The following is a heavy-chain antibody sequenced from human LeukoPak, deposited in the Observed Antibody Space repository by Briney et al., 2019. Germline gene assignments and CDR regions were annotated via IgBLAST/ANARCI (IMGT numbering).Heavy chain of an antibody. D-gene: IGHD3-10*02. CDR1: GFTFSSYE. CDR3: AELGITMIGGV. V-gene: IGHV3-48*03. CDR2: ISSSGSTI. J-gene: IGHJ6*04. Sequence: GWSLRLSCAASGFTFSSYEMNWVRQAPGKGLEWVSYISSSGSTIYYADSLKGRFTISRDNAKNSLYLQMNSLRAEDTAVYYCAELGITMIGGVWGKGTTVTISS.